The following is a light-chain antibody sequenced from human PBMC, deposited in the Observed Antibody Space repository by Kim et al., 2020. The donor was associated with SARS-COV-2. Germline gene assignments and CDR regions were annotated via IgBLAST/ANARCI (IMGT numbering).Light chain of an antibody. CDR2: GDN. V-gene: IGLV3-19*01. Sequence: SSELTQDPAVSVALGQTVQITCQGDGLRNLYASWFRQTPGQAPTLVMSGDNNRPPGIPARISGSTSGNTASLTITGAQPEDEGDYYCHSRDINDNPSFGGGTQLTVL. J-gene: IGLJ2*01. CDR3: HSRDINDNPS. CDR1: GLRNLY.